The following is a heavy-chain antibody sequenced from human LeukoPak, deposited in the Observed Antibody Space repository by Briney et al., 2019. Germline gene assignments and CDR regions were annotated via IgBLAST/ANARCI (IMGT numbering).Heavy chain of an antibody. V-gene: IGHV4-61*02. Sequence: SETLSLTCSVSGYSVSSGYYWSWIRQPAGKGLEWIGRIYTSGSTNYNPSLKSRVTISVDTSKNQFSLKLSSVTAADTAVYYCARERTEDFDYWGQGTLVTVSS. CDR2: IYTSGST. CDR1: GYSVSSGYY. J-gene: IGHJ4*02. D-gene: IGHD2-15*01. CDR3: ARERTEDFDY.